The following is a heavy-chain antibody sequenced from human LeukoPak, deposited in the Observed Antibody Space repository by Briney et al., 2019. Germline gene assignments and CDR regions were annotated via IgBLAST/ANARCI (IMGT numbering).Heavy chain of an antibody. J-gene: IGHJ4*02. CDR3: ARQNYGAAPLRY. D-gene: IGHD4/OR15-4a*01. V-gene: IGHV4-34*01. CDR2: INHSGRT. Sequence: NPSETLSLTCAVYGGSFSGYYWNWIRQPPGKGLEWIGEINHSGRTNYNPSLKSRVTISVDTSKNQFSLKLSSVTAADTAVYYCARQNYGAAPLRYWGQGTLVTVSS. CDR1: GGSFSGYY.